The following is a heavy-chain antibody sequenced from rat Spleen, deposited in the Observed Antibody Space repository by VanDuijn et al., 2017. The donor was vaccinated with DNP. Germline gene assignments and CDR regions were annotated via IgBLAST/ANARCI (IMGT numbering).Heavy chain of an antibody. CDR3: ARTYSNYGNWFPY. D-gene: IGHD1-2*01. CDR2: IIYDGSRT. V-gene: IGHV5-7*01. CDR1: GFTFSDCD. Sequence: EVQLVESGGGLVQPGRSLKLSCAASGFTFSDCDMAWVRQAPRKGLEWVATIIYDGSRTYYRDSVKGRFTISRDNAKSTLYLQMNSLKSEDTATYYCARTYSNYGNWFPYWGQGTLVTVSS. J-gene: IGHJ3*01.